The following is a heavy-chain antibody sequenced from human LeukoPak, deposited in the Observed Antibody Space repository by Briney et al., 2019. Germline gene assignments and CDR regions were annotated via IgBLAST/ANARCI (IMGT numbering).Heavy chain of an antibody. CDR3: AIVMTTVTTYLDY. V-gene: IGHV1-69*13. D-gene: IGHD4-17*01. J-gene: IGHJ4*02. Sequence: SVKVSCKASGYTFSDYYIHWVRQAPGQGLEWMGGIIPIFGTANYAQKFQGRVTITADESTSTAYMELSSLRSEDTAVYYCAIVMTTVTTYLDYWGQGTLVTVSS. CDR2: IIPIFGTA. CDR1: GYTFSDYY.